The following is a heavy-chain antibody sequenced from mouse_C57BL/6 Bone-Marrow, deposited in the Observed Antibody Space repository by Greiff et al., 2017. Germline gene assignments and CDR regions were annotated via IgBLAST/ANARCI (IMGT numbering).Heavy chain of an antibody. D-gene: IGHD1-1*01. J-gene: IGHJ1*03. V-gene: IGHV1-85*01. CDR1: GYTFTSYD. Sequence: QVQLQQSGPELVKPGASVKLSCKASGYTFTSYDINWVKQRPGQGLEWIGWIDPRDGSTTYYEKCKGKATLTVDTSSSTAYMELPSLTSENSAVYFCARLEFDGSSGDWYFDVWGTGTTVTVSS. CDR2: IDPRDGST. CDR3: ARLEFDGSSGDWYFDV.